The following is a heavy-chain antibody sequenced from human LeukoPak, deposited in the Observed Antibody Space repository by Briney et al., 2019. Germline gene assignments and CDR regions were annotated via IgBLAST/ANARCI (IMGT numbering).Heavy chain of an antibody. Sequence: SETLSLTCAVYGGSFSGYYWSWIRQPPGKGLEWIGEINHSGTTNYNPSLKSRVTMSVDTSKNQFSLKVSSVTAADTAVYCCAREGSAVTNFDYWGQGTLVTVSS. D-gene: IGHD3-10*01. V-gene: IGHV4-34*01. CDR2: INHSGTT. J-gene: IGHJ4*02. CDR1: GGSFSGYY. CDR3: AREGSAVTNFDY.